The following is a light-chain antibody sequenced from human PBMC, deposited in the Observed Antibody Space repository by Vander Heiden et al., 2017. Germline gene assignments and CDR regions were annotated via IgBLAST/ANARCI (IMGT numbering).Light chain of an antibody. CDR3: GSFTARRTVV. V-gene: IGLV2-14*01. CDR2: AVN. Sequence: QSALTQPASVSGSPGQSIPIACTGTSSDVSYCNFLSWYQQCPGTAPKLLLHAVNIRPSGVSNRFSGSKSGTTASLSISGLQPEDEADYYCGSFTARRTVVFGGGTKLTVL. CDR1: SSDVSYCNF. J-gene: IGLJ3*02.